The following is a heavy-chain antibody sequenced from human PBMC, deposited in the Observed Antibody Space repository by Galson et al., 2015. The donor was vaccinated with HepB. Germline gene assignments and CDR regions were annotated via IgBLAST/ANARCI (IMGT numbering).Heavy chain of an antibody. D-gene: IGHD1-26*01. CDR3: ARDRRGIVGTTFHH. J-gene: IGHJ1*01. Sequence: SLRLSCAASGFTFSSYSMNWVRQAPGKGPEWVSYISSSSSTIYYADSVKGRFTISRDNAKNSLYLQMNSLRAEDTAVYYCARDRRGIVGTTFHHWGQGTPVTVSS. CDR1: GFTFSSYS. V-gene: IGHV3-48*01. CDR2: ISSSSSTI.